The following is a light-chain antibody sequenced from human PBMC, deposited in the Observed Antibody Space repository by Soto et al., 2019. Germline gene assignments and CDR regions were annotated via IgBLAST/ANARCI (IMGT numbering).Light chain of an antibody. J-gene: IGKJ1*01. CDR3: QHSSNIPMT. CDR1: QSISIY. V-gene: IGKV1-39*01. Sequence: DIQMTQSPSSLSASIGDRVTITCRASQSISIYLNWYQQKPGKAPKSLIYGASSLQSGVPSRFRGSGYVTDFTLTTRNMQAEAFPTYYCQHSSNIPMTFGKGTKV. CDR2: GAS.